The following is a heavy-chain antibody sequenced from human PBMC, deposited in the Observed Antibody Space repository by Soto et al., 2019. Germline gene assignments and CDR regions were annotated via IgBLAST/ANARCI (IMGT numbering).Heavy chain of an antibody. D-gene: IGHD4-17*01. CDR2: ISSSSSTI. J-gene: IGHJ4*02. CDR1: GFTFSSYS. CDR3: ARDLAIYGIDY. V-gene: IGHV3-48*01. Sequence: GGSLRLSCAASGFTFSSYSMNWVRQAPGKGLEWVSYISSSSSTIYYADSVKGRFTISRDNAKNSLYLQMNSLRAEDTAVYYCARDLAIYGIDYWGQGTLVTVSS.